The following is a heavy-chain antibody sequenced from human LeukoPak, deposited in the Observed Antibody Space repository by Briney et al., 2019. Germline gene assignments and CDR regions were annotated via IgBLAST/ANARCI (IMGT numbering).Heavy chain of an antibody. J-gene: IGHJ4*02. Sequence: GGSLRLSCAASGFNFSDYYTNWMRQAPGKGLECVSYISVSGGTISYADSVKGRFTISRDNGKNSLYLQMNSLRAEDTAVYYCVRGSGSYHSPFDYWGQGTLVTVSS. D-gene: IGHD3-10*01. V-gene: IGHV3-11*01. CDR1: GFNFSDYY. CDR3: VRGSGSYHSPFDY. CDR2: ISVSGGTI.